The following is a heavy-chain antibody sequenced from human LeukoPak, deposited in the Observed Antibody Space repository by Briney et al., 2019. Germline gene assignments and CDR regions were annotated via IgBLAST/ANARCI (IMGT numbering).Heavy chain of an antibody. D-gene: IGHD4-17*01. CDR3: TRHLGDDDYGDFNDY. J-gene: IGHJ4*02. V-gene: IGHV3-73*01. CDR1: GFTFSNAW. CDR2: IRSELSGYVT. Sequence: TGGSLRLSCAASGFTFSNAWMSWVRQAPGKGLEWVGRIRSELSGYVTAYAASVKGRFTISRDDSKNTAYLQMNSLETEDTAVYYCTRHLGDDDYGDFNDYWGQGILVTVSS.